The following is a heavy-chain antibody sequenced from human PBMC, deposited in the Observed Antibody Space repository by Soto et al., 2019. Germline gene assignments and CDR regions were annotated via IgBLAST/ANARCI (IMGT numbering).Heavy chain of an antibody. J-gene: IGHJ4*02. D-gene: IGHD5-12*01. CDR3: AREMATIMYYFDY. CDR2: IWYDGSNK. CDR1: GFTFSSYG. V-gene: IGHV3-33*01. Sequence: QVQLVESGGGVVQPGRSLRLSCAASGFTFSSYGMHWVRQAPGKGLEWVAVIWYDGSNKYYPDSVKGRFTISRDNSKNTLYLQMNSLRAEDTAVYYCAREMATIMYYFDYWGQGTLVTVSS.